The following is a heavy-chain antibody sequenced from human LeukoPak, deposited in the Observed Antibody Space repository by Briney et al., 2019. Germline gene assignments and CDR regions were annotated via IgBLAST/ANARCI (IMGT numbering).Heavy chain of an antibody. CDR3: ARDGLSSSWYRNYYYYYYMDV. Sequence: ASVTVSCTASGYTFTSYGISWVRQAPGQGLEWMGWISAYNGNTNYAQKLQGRVTMTTDTSTSTAYMELRSLRSDDTAVYYCARDGLSSSWYRNYYYYYYMDVWGKGTTVTVSS. CDR2: ISAYNGNT. J-gene: IGHJ6*03. V-gene: IGHV1-18*01. D-gene: IGHD6-13*01. CDR1: GYTFTSYG.